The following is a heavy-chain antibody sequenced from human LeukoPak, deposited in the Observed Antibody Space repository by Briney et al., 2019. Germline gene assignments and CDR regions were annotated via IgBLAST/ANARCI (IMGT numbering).Heavy chain of an antibody. CDR2: IYYSGST. V-gene: IGHV4-39*01. Sequence: SETLSLTCTVSGGSISSSSYYWGWIRQPPGKGLEGIGSIYYSGSTYYNPSLNSQVTISVDTSKNQFSLKLSSVTAADTAVYYCARTEVDTAMIDYWGQGTLVTVSS. CDR3: ARTEVDTAMIDY. J-gene: IGHJ4*02. CDR1: GGSISSSSYY. D-gene: IGHD5-18*01.